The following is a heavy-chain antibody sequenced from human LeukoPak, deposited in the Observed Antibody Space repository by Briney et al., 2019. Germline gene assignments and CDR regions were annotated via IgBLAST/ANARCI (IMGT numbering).Heavy chain of an antibody. J-gene: IGHJ4*02. CDR3: ARAPFSGRLGY. CDR1: EFTFSSYS. V-gene: IGHV3-21*01. CDR2: TSSSSSYI. D-gene: IGHD3-10*01. Sequence: GGSLRLSCATSEFTFSSYSMNWVRQAPGKGLEWVSSTSSSSSYIYYADSVKGRFTISRDNAKNSLYLQMNSLRAEDTAVYYCARAPFSGRLGYWGQGTLVTVSS.